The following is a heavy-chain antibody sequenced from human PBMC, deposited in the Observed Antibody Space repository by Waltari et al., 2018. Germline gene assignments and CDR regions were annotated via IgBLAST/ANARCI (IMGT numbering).Heavy chain of an antibody. V-gene: IGHV4-4*02. Sequence: QVQLQESGPGLVKPSGTLSLTCAVSGGSISSSNWWSWVRQPPGKGLDWIGEIYHSGSTNYNPALTIRVTISVDKSKNQFSLKLSSVTAADTAVYYCARGHRALYDSTPGGFDYWGQGTLVTVSS. D-gene: IGHD3-22*01. CDR2: IYHSGST. CDR3: ARGHRALYDSTPGGFDY. J-gene: IGHJ4*02. CDR1: GGSISSSNW.